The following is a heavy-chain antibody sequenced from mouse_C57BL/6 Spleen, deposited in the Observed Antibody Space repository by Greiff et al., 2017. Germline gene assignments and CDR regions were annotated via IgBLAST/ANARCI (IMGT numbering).Heavy chain of an antibody. CDR3: ARWGTTVVAKVYYAMDY. J-gene: IGHJ4*01. CDR1: GYTFTSYG. D-gene: IGHD1-1*01. V-gene: IGHV1-81*01. CDR2: IYPRSGNT. Sequence: QVQLQQSGAELARPGASVKLSCKASGYTFTSYGISWVKQRTGQGLEWIGEIYPRSGNTYYNEKFKGKATLTADKSSSTAYMELRSLTSEDSAVYFCARWGTTVVAKVYYAMDYWGQGTSVTVSS.